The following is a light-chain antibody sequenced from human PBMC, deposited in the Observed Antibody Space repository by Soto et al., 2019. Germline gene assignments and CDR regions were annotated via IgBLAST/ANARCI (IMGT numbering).Light chain of an antibody. CDR1: QSVSSSY. V-gene: IGKV3-20*01. CDR2: GAS. CDR3: QQYNNWPPIT. Sequence: EFVLTQSTATLSVSPGERATLSCRASQSVSSSYLAWYQQRPGQAPRLLIYGASSRATGIPDRFSGSGSGTDFTLTISRLEAEDFAVYYCQQYNNWPPITFGQGTRLEIK. J-gene: IGKJ5*01.